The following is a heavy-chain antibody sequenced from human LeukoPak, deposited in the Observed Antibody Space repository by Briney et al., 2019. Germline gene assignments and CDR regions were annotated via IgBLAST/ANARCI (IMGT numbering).Heavy chain of an antibody. CDR3: AKIEYSSSGGDC. Sequence: GGSLRLSCAASGFTFSSYGMHWVRQAPGKGLEWVAVIWYDGSNKYYADSVKGRFTISRDNSKNTLYLQMNSLRAEDTAIYYCAKIEYSSSGGDCWGQGTLVTVSS. D-gene: IGHD6-6*01. CDR1: GFTFSSYG. V-gene: IGHV3-33*06. J-gene: IGHJ4*02. CDR2: IWYDGSNK.